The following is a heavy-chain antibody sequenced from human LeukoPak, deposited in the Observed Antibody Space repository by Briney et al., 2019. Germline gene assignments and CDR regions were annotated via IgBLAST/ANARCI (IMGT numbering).Heavy chain of an antibody. CDR2: IYSNNSGT. Sequence: GASVKVSCKASGYTFTGYYIHWVRQAPGQGLEWMGWIYSNNSGTDYAQKFQGRVTMTRDTSISTAYMEVSRVRSDDTAVYYCARGFRTGDMTTFAHWGQGTLVTVSS. CDR1: GYTFTGYY. J-gene: IGHJ4*02. V-gene: IGHV1-2*02. D-gene: IGHD2-15*01. CDR3: ARGFRTGDMTTFAH.